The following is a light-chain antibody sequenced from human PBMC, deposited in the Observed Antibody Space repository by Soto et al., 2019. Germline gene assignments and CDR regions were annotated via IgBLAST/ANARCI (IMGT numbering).Light chain of an antibody. CDR1: RSDVVGYNY. CDR3: SSYTSRSTHVV. CDR2: EVT. Sequence: QSVLTQPASVSGSPVQSITISCTGTRSDVVGYNYVSWYQHHPGKAPKLLIYEVTNRPSGVSNRFSGSKSGNTASLTISGLQPEDEADYYCSSYTSRSTHVVFGGGTKLTVL. V-gene: IGLV2-14*01. J-gene: IGLJ2*01.